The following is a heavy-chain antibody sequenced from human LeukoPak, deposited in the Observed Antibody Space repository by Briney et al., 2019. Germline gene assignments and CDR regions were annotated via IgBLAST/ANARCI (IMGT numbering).Heavy chain of an antibody. Sequence: PGASLRLSCAASGFTFSNYTMSWVRQAPGKGLEWVSAVSGRDTSTYYTDSVKGRFTISRDNSKNTLYLQMYSLSAEDTAIYYCAKWGDYDVLTGYYDSDYWGQGTLVTVSS. CDR1: GFTFSNYT. V-gene: IGHV3-23*01. CDR3: AKWGDYDVLTGYYDSDY. CDR2: VSGRDTST. D-gene: IGHD3-9*01. J-gene: IGHJ4*02.